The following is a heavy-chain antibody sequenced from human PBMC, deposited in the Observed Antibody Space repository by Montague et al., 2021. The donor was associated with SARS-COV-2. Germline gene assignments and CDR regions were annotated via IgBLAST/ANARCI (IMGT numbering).Heavy chain of an antibody. Sequence: SETLSLTCAVYGGSFSGYYWSWIRRPPGKGLEWIGESNQSGGTNYNPYLKVRVTISVDPSKNQFSLKLTSVTAADTAVYYCARGLSGSYSGGWVPVALFDFYHYMDVWAKGTTVTGSS. V-gene: IGHV4-34*01. CDR2: SNQSGGT. J-gene: IGHJ6*03. D-gene: IGHD6-25*01. CDR3: ARGLSGSYSGGWVPVALFDFYHYMDV. CDR1: GGSFSGYY.